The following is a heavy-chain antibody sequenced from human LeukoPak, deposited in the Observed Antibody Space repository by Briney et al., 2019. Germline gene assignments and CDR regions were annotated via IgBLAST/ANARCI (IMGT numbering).Heavy chain of an antibody. CDR3: ARAPPDV. CDR2: INHSGST. CDR1: GDSVSGYY. V-gene: IGHV4-34*01. J-gene: IGHJ6*02. Sequence: SETLSLTCTVSGDSVSGYYWSWIRQPPGKGLEWIGEINHSGSTNYNPSLKSRVTISVDTSKNQFSLKLSSVTAADTAVYYCARAPPDVWGQGTTVTVSS.